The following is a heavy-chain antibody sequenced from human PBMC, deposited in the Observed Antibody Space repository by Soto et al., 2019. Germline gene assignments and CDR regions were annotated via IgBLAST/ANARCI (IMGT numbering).Heavy chain of an antibody. CDR3: ARVRDYYGSGTSPHYYYYYGMDV. J-gene: IGHJ6*02. CDR1: GFTFSTYS. Sequence: EVQLVESGGGLVKPGGSLRLSCAASGFTFSTYSMNWVRQAPGKGLEWVSSISSSSSTIYYADSVKGRFTISRDNAKNSLYLQMNSLRAEDTAVYYCARVRDYYGSGTSPHYYYYYGMDVWGQGTTVTVSS. D-gene: IGHD3-10*01. V-gene: IGHV3-21*01. CDR2: ISSSSSTI.